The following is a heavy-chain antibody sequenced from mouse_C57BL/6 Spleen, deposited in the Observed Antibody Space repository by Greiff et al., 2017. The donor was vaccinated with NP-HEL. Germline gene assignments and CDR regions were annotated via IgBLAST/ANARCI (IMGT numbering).Heavy chain of an antibody. Sequence: DVQLVESGGDLVKPGGSLKLSCAASGFTFSSYGMSWVRQTPDKRLEWVATISSGGSYTYYPDSVKGRFTFSRDNSKNTLYLQLSSLKSEDAAMYYCARPCDYFDYWGQGTTLTVSS. J-gene: IGHJ2*01. V-gene: IGHV5-6*01. CDR2: ISSGGSYT. CDR1: GFTFSSYG. CDR3: ARPCDYFDY.